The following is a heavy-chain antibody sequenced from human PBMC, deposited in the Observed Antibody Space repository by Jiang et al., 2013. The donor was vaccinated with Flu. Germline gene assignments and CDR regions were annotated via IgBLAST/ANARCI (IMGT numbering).Heavy chain of an antibody. J-gene: IGHJ3*02. CDR1: YW. CDR3: ARRGAGEELRGDAFDI. CDR2: IYPGDSDT. D-gene: IGHD1-7*01. V-gene: IGHV5-51*01. Sequence: YWIGWVRQMPGKGLEWMGIIYPGDSDTRYSPSFQGQVTISADKSISTAYLQWSSLKASDTAMYYCARRGAGEELRGDAFDIWGQGTMVTVSS.